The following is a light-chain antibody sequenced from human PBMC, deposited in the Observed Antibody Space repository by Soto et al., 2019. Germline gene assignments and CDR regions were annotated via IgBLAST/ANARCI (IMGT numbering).Light chain of an antibody. CDR3: SSYTSSSTYV. V-gene: IGLV2-14*01. CDR2: EVS. CDR1: SSGVGGYNY. Sequence: QSALTQPASVSGSPGQSITISCTGTSSGVGGYNYVSWYQQHPGKAPKLMIYEVSNRPSGVSNRFSGSKSGNTASLTISGLQAEDEADYYCSSYTSSSTYVLGTGPKLTVL. J-gene: IGLJ1*01.